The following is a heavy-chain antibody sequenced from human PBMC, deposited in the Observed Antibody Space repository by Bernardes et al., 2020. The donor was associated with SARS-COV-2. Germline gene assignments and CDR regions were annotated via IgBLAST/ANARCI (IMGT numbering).Heavy chain of an antibody. CDR2: IWSDVTKN. J-gene: IGHJ6*02. V-gene: IGHV3-33*01. CDR1: GFIFRHYV. D-gene: IGHD4-17*01. CDR3: ATIFDYGVCTSTGCLDL. Sequence: GGTLRLSCVASGFIFRHYVFHWVRQAPGGGLEPVAVIWSDVTKNSYADPVKGRFTVSRVNSQSTLYLEMNSLKAEDTGLYYCATIFDYGVCTSTGCLDLWGQGT.